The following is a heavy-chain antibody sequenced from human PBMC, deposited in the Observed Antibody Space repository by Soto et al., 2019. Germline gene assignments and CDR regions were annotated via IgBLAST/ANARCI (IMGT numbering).Heavy chain of an antibody. V-gene: IGHV1-69*12. D-gene: IGHD2-21*01. CDR2: IIPTFGTA. J-gene: IGHJ6*02. CDR3: ARPSCGAACYYYGMDV. CDR1: GGTFSSYT. Sequence: QVQLVQSGAEVKKPGSSVKVSCKASGGTFSSYTISWVRQAPGQGLEWMGGIIPTFGTADYAQKFQGRVTITADESTSTGYMELSSLRSEDTALYYCARPSCGAACYYYGMDVWVQGTAVTVSS.